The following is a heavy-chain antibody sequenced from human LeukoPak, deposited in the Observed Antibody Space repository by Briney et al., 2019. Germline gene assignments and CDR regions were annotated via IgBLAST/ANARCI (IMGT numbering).Heavy chain of an antibody. CDR1: GFTFDDYA. CDR3: AKSKDSGRYSYGYPY. D-gene: IGHD5-18*01. J-gene: IGHJ4*02. Sequence: PGGSLRLSCAASGFTFDDYAMHWVRQAPGKGLEWVSGISWNSGSIGYADSVKGRFTISRDNAKNSLYLQMNSLRAEDTAVYYCAKSKDSGRYSYGYPYWGQGTLVTVSS. V-gene: IGHV3-9*01. CDR2: ISWNSGSI.